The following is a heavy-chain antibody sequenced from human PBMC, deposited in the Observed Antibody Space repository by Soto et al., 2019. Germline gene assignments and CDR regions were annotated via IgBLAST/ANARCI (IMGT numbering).Heavy chain of an antibody. J-gene: IGHJ4*02. CDR1: GYTFTSYD. Sequence: QVQLVQSGAEVKKPGASVKVSCRASGYTFTSYDISWVRQAPGQGLECMGWISSYNGNTNYAQKLQGRVTMTTATSTSTVYMELRSLRSDDTAVYYCARVGSSWAFDYWGQGTLVTVSS. CDR2: ISSYNGNT. CDR3: ARVGSSWAFDY. V-gene: IGHV1-18*01. D-gene: IGHD6-13*01.